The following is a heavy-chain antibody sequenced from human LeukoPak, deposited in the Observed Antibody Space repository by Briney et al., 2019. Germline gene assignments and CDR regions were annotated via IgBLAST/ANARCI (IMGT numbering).Heavy chain of an antibody. J-gene: IGHJ4*02. D-gene: IGHD1-26*01. CDR3: ARGIVGATSYFDY. V-gene: IGHV3-66*01. CDR2: IYSGGSI. Sequence: GGSLRLSCAASGFTFSNAWMSWVRQAPGKGLEWVSVIYSGGSIYYADSVKGRFTISRDKSKNTLYLQMSSLRAEDTAVYYCARGIVGATSYFDYWGQGTLVTVSS. CDR1: GFTFSNAW.